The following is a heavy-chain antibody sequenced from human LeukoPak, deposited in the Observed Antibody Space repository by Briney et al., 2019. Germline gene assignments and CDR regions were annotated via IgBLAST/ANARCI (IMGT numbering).Heavy chain of an antibody. CDR1: GFTFSSYG. CDR3: AKDAAYYDSGASSVHALYSYYGMDV. Sequence: PGRSLRLSCAASGFTFSSYGMHWVRQAPGKGLEWVAIISYDGSNKYYADSVKGRFTISRDNSKNTLYLQMNSLRAEDTAVYYCAKDAAYYDSGASSVHALYSYYGMDVWGQGTTVTVSS. V-gene: IGHV3-30*18. D-gene: IGHD3-22*01. J-gene: IGHJ6*02. CDR2: ISYDGSNK.